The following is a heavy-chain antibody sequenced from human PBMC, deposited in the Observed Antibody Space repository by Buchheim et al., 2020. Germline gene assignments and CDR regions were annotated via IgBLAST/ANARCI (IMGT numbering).Heavy chain of an antibody. J-gene: IGHJ4*02. Sequence: EVQLLESGGGLVQPGGSVRLSCAASGFTFNTYVMHWVRQAPGKGLQWVSSISCTGATTHYADSVKGRFTISRDNSKNTLDLQMNSLRADDTAVYYCAKGQFVRKDYFDYWGQGAL. CDR1: GFTFNTYV. CDR3: AKGQFVRKDYFDY. V-gene: IGHV3-23*01. D-gene: IGHD6-6*01. CDR2: ISCTGATT.